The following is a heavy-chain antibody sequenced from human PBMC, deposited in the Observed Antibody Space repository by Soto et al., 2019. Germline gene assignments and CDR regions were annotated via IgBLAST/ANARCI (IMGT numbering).Heavy chain of an antibody. CDR3: AQNGQWLATPPVA. CDR1: GFTFSSYS. J-gene: IGHJ4*02. V-gene: IGHV3-21*01. CDR2: ISSSSSYI. D-gene: IGHD6-19*01. Sequence: GGSLRLSCAASGFTFSSYSMNWVRQAPGKGLEWVSSISSSSSYIYYADSVKGRFTISRDNAKNSLYLQMNSLRAEDTAVYYCAQNGQWLATPPVAWGQGSLVTVSS.